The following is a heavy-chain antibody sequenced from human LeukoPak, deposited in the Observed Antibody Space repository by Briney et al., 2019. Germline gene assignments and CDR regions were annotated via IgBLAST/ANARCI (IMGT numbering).Heavy chain of an antibody. CDR1: GFTFDDYA. J-gene: IGHJ4*02. V-gene: IGHV3-43*02. CDR3: AKDRWHDYGDYYMDY. CDR2: ISGDGGST. D-gene: IGHD4-17*01. Sequence: GGSLRLPCAASGFTFDDYALHWVRQAPGKGLEWVSLISGDGGSTYYADSVKGRFTISRDNSKNSLYLQMNSLRTEDTALYYCAKDRWHDYGDYYMDYWGQGTLVTVSS.